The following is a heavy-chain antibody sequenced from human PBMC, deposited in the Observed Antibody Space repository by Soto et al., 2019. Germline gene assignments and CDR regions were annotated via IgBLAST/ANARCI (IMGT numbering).Heavy chain of an antibody. V-gene: IGHV1-3*01. D-gene: IGHD5-12*01. CDR3: ARDRGSGYDSYNWFDP. J-gene: IGHJ5*02. Sequence: QFQLVQSGAEVKKPGASVKVSCKASGYTFTSYAMHWVRQAPGQRLEWMGWINAGNGNTKYSQKFQGRVTITRDTAASTAYMELSSLRSEATAVYYCARDRGSGYDSYNWFDPWGQGTLVTVSS. CDR2: INAGNGNT. CDR1: GYTFTSYA.